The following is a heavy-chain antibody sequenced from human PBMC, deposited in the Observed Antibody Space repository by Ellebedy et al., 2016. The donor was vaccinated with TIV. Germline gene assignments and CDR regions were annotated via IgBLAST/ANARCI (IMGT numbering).Heavy chain of an antibody. J-gene: IGHJ4*02. V-gene: IGHV4-34*01. CDR1: IPSFSGYH. Sequence: SETLSLTXDVDIPSFSGYHWAWVRQPPGNGLEWIGDVDHRGTAGYISSLKSRVTISLDTSKKQFSLKITSVTAADAAFYFCASGSMVRGLAGWGQGTLVTISS. CDR2: VDHRGTA. CDR3: ASGSMVRGLAG. D-gene: IGHD3-10*01.